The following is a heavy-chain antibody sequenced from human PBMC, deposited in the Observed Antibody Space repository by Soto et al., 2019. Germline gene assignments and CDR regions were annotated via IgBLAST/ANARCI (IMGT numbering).Heavy chain of an antibody. V-gene: IGHV1-3*01. D-gene: IGHD2-15*01. J-gene: IGHJ6*03. Sequence: QVQLVQSGAEVKKPGASVKVSCKASGYTFTSYAMHWVRQAPGQRLEWMGWINAGNGNTKYSQKFQGRVTITRETSASTAYMELSSLRSEDTAVYYCARVRGRDCSGGSCYSDRIYYYYYYMDVWGKGTTVTVSS. CDR3: ARVRGRDCSGGSCYSDRIYYYYYYMDV. CDR1: GYTFTSYA. CDR2: INAGNGNT.